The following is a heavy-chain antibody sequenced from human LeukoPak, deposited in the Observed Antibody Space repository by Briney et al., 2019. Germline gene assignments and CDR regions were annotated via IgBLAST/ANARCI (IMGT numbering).Heavy chain of an antibody. CDR1: GFTFSHYW. D-gene: IGHD5-18*01. V-gene: IGHV3-7*02. Sequence: GGSLRLSCAASGFTFSHYWMSWVRQAPGKGLEWVANIKQDGSEKNYVDSVKGRFTISRDNAKNSLYLQMSSLRDEDTAVYYCATVAMEDWYFDLWGRGTLVTVSS. CDR2: IKQDGSEK. CDR3: ATVAMEDWYFDL. J-gene: IGHJ2*01.